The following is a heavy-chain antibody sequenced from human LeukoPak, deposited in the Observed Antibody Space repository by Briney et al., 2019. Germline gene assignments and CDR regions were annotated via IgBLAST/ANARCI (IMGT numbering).Heavy chain of an antibody. CDR2: INHSGST. CDR1: GGSFSGYY. V-gene: IGHV4-34*01. J-gene: IGHJ5*02. Sequence: SETLSLTCAVYGGSFSGYYWSWIRQPPGKGLEWIGEINHSGSTNYNPSLKSRVTISVDTSKNQFSLKLSSVTAADTAVYYCARKRSIVVVPAAGAHNWFDPWVQGTLVTVSS. CDR3: ARKRSIVVVPAAGAHNWFDP. D-gene: IGHD2-2*01.